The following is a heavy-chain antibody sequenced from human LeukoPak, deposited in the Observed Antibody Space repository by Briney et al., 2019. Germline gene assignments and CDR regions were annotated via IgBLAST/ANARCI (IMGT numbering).Heavy chain of an antibody. D-gene: IGHD4-23*01. CDR3: AKSGGNSGPTFDY. CDR2: ISYDGSNK. J-gene: IGHJ4*02. Sequence: TGGSLRLSCAASGFTLSSYGMHWVRQAPGKGLEWVAVISYDGSNKYYADSVKGRFTISRDNSKNTLYLQMNSLRAEDTAVYYCAKSGGNSGPTFDYWGQGTLVTVSS. V-gene: IGHV3-30*18. CDR1: GFTLSSYG.